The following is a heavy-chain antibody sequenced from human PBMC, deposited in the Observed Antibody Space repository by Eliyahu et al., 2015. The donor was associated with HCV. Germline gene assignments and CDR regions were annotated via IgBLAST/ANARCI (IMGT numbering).Heavy chain of an antibody. Sequence: QVQLQESGPGLVKPSETLSLXCXVXGYXISSGYXWGWIRQPPGKGLEWIGSIYHSGSTYYNPSLKSRVTISVDTSKNQFSLKLSSVTAADTAVYYCARDTVGELVYWGQGTLVTVSS. D-gene: IGHD3-10*01. CDR1: GYXISSGYX. J-gene: IGHJ4*02. V-gene: IGHV4-38-2*02. CDR3: ARDTVGELVY. CDR2: IYHSGST.